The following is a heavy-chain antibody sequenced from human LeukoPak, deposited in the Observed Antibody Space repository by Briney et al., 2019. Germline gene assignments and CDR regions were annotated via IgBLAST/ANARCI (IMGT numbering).Heavy chain of an antibody. D-gene: IGHD6-25*01. CDR1: GFTVSSNY. J-gene: IGHJ4*02. CDR2: IYSGGST. V-gene: IGHV3-53*01. Sequence: QTGGSLRLSCAASGFTVSSNYMSWVRQAPGKGLEWVSVIYSGGSTYYADSVKGRFTISRDNSKNTLYLQMNSLRAEDTAVHYCARVPAPWYFDYWGQGTLVTVSS. CDR3: ARVPAPWYFDY.